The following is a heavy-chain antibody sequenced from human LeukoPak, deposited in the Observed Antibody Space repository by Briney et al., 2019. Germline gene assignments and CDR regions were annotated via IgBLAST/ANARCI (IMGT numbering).Heavy chain of an antibody. D-gene: IGHD6-13*01. V-gene: IGHV4-39*07. CDR3: ARPARIAASGRYAFDF. CDR2: MDHSGST. CDR1: GGSISSSSYY. J-gene: IGHJ3*01. Sequence: SETLSLTCTVSGGSISSSSYYWGWIRQPPGKGLEWIGEMDHSGSTNYNPSLKSRATISVDTAKNQVSLKLSSVTAADTAVYYCARPARIAASGRYAFDFWGEGTLVTVSS.